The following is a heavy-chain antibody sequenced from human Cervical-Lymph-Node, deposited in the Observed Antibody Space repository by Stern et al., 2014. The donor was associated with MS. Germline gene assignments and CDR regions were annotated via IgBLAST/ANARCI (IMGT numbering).Heavy chain of an antibody. V-gene: IGHV1-2*06. CDR3: ARQRVIAMVDDAFDI. J-gene: IGHJ3*02. CDR2: IDPESGDT. D-gene: IGHD3-22*01. CDR1: GNTFSDHY. Sequence: MQLVESGAEVKKPGASVKVSCKASGNTFSDHYFHWLRQAPGQGLEWMGRIDPESGDTKYGPKFQGRLTMTRDTSISSVYMELDRLTSDDSALYFCARQRVIAMVDDAFDIWGQGTRVTVSS.